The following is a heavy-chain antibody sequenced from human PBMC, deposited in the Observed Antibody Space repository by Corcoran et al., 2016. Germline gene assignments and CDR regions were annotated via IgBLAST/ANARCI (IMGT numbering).Heavy chain of an antibody. CDR1: GFTFSSYG. CDR3: ARARYQIISRETYFDS. Sequence: QVQLVESGGGVVQPGRSLRLSCAASGFTFSSYGMHWVRQAPGKGLEWVAVIWYDGSNKYYADSVKGRFTISRDNSKNTLYLQMNSLRAEDTAVYYCARARYQIISRETYFDSWGQGTLVTVSS. V-gene: IGHV3-33*01. CDR2: IWYDGSNK. J-gene: IGHJ4*02. D-gene: IGHD2-2*01.